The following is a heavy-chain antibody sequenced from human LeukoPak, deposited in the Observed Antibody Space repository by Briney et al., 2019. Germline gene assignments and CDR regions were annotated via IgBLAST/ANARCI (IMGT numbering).Heavy chain of an antibody. V-gene: IGHV3-21*01. CDR3: ARGLGVPAAIHGPWWFDP. J-gene: IGHJ5*02. Sequence: PGGSLRLSCAASGFTFSSYSMNWVRQAPGKRLEWVSSISSSSSYIYYADSVKGRFTISRDSAKNSLYLQMNSLRAEDTAVYYCARGLGVPAAIHGPWWFDPWGQGTPVTVFS. CDR1: GFTFSSYS. D-gene: IGHD2-2*02. CDR2: ISSSSSYI.